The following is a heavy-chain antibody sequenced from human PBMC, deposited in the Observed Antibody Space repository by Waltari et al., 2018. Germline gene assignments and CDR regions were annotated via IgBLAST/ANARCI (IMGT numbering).Heavy chain of an antibody. Sequence: EVQLVESGGGWIQPGGSLRLSCAASGFTVSSHYMNWVRQAPGKGLEWVAVINSGGDTHYAASVKGRFTISRDNSKNTVYLQMNTLRAEDTALYYCTRDVTGYYYFDLWGRGTLVTVSS. CDR2: INSGGDT. J-gene: IGHJ2*01. CDR3: TRDVTGYYYFDL. V-gene: IGHV3-53*01. CDR1: GFTVSSHY.